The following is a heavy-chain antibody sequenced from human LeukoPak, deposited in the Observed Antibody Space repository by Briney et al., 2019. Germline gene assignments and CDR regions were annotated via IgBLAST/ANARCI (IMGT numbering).Heavy chain of an antibody. CDR1: GYTFTSYD. CDR3: AREGLEYSSSWYPYMDV. CDR2: MNPNSGNT. V-gene: IGHV1-8*01. D-gene: IGHD6-13*01. Sequence: GASVKVSCKASGYTFTSYDTNWARQATGQGLEWMGWMNPNSGNTGYAQGLQGRVTMTRNTSISTAYMELSSLRSEDTAVYYCAREGLEYSSSWYPYMDVWGKGTTVTVSS. J-gene: IGHJ6*03.